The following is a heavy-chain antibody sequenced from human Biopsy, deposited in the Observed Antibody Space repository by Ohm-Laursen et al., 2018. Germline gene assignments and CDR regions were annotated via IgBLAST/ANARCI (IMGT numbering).Heavy chain of an antibody. V-gene: IGHV3-33*01. CDR3: ARDRLLYQYDSSGSDI. J-gene: IGHJ3*02. CDR1: GFTFNKHA. Sequence: SLRLSCAASGFTFNKHAMNWVRRAPSKGLEWVAVIWYDGSIEYYVDSVKGRFTISRDNYKNILYLQMNSLRVEDTAVYYCARDRLLYQYDSSGSDIWGQGTVVTVSS. CDR2: IWYDGSIE. D-gene: IGHD3-22*01.